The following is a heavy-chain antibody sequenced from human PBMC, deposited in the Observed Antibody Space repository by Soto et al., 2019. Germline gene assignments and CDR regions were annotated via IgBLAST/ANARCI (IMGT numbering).Heavy chain of an antibody. CDR1: GFTFSSYA. D-gene: IGHD1-1*01. J-gene: IGHJ4*02. Sequence: QVQLVESGGGVVQPGRSLRLSCAASGFTFSSYAMHWVRQAPGKGLEWVAVIAYDGRNKYYADSVKGRFTISRDNSKNTLYLQMNSLRIEDTAVYYCARELERVFDYWAREPWSPSPQ. CDR2: IAYDGRNK. CDR3: ARELERVFDY. V-gene: IGHV3-30*04.